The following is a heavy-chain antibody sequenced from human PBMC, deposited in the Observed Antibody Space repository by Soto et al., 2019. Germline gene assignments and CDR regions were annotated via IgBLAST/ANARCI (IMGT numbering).Heavy chain of an antibody. CDR1: GFTFSDYY. J-gene: IGHJ4*02. CDR2: ISSSGSTI. V-gene: IGHV3-11*01. CDR3: ARSECSGGSCAASGDY. D-gene: IGHD2-15*01. Sequence: QVQLVESGGGLVKPGGSLRLSCAASGFTFSDYYMSWIRQAPGKGLEWVSYISSSGSTIYYADSVKGRFTISRDNAKNSLYLQMDSLRAGDAAVYYCARSECSGGSCAASGDYWGQGTLVTVSS.